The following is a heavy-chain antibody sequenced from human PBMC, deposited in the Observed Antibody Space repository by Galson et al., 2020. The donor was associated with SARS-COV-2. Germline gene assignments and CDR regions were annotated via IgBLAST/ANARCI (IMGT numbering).Heavy chain of an antibody. J-gene: IGHJ6*02. CDR1: GYTFTGYY. CDR3: ARGGSKGIYYYYGMDV. CDR2: IHPNSGGT. V-gene: IGHV1-2*02. Sequence: ASVKVSCKASGYTFTGYYMHWVRQAPGQGLEWMGWIHPNSGGTNYAQQFQGRVTMTRDTSISTAYMELSRLRSDDTAVYYCARGGSKGIYYYYGMDVWGQGTTVTVSS. D-gene: IGHD2-2*01.